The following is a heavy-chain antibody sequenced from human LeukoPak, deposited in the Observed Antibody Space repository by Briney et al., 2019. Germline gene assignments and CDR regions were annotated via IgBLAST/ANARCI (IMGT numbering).Heavy chain of an antibody. CDR3: ARGFHSSSWYYFDY. CDR2: INPNSGGT. Sequence: GASVKVSCKASGYTFTGYYMHWVPQAPGQGLEWMGRINPNSGGTNYAQKFQGRVTMTRDTSISTAYMELSRLRSDDTAVYYCARGFHSSSWYYFDYWGQGTLVTVSS. J-gene: IGHJ4*02. V-gene: IGHV1-2*06. CDR1: GYTFTGYY. D-gene: IGHD6-13*01.